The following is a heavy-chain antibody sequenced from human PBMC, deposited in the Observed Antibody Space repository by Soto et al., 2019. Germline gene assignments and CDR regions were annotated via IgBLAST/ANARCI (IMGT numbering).Heavy chain of an antibody. Sequence: PGGSLRLSCAASGFSFSSYDMHWVRQAPGKGLEWVAMISYDGSDKYFSDSVKGRLTISRDNSKNTVSLEMNSLRTKDTAAYYCAKGVPSPTQHAFDIWGQGKMVTV. V-gene: IGHV3-30*18. J-gene: IGHJ3*02. CDR1: GFSFSSYD. CDR3: AKGVPSPTQHAFDI. CDR2: ISYDGSDK.